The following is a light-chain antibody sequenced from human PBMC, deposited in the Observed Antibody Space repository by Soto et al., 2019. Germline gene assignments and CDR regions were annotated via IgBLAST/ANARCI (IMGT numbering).Light chain of an antibody. CDR3: QQYSSYPLT. V-gene: IGKV1-5*01. CDR2: DVF. CDR1: QSITYW. J-gene: IGKJ4*01. Sequence: DIQMTQSPSSLSASVGDRVTITCRASQSITYWLAWYQQKPGRAPKLLIYDVFNLQSGVPSRFSGSGSGTEFTLTISSLQPDDSATYYCQQYSSYPLTFGGGTKVEIK.